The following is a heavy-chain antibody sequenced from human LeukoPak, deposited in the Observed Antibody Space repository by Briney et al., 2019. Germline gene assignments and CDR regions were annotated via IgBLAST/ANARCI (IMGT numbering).Heavy chain of an antibody. V-gene: IGHV3-30*01. J-gene: IGHJ6*03. CDR1: QFTFSSHA. D-gene: IGHD3-16*01. CDR3: ARGGTYYYQYYYMDV. Sequence: GGSLRLSCAASQFTFSSHAMNWVRQAPGKGLDWVAVMSFDGSHIYYADSVKGRFTISRDNSKNTLFLQMNSLNADDTAVYYCARGGTYYYQYYYMDVWGKGTTVTVSS. CDR2: MSFDGSHI.